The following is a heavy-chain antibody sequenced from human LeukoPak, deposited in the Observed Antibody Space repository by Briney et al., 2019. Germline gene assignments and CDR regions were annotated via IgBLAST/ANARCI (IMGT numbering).Heavy chain of an antibody. J-gene: IGHJ5*02. V-gene: IGHV4-4*07. D-gene: IGHD6-13*01. CDR2: IHTSGST. CDR1: GVSISSYY. CDR3: ARVGQQLVFNWFDP. Sequence: SETLSLTCTVSGVSISSYYWSWIRQPAGKGLEWIGRIHTSGSTNYNPSLKSRVTISVDTSKNQFSLKLSSVTAADTAVYYCARVGQQLVFNWFDPWGQGTLVTVSS.